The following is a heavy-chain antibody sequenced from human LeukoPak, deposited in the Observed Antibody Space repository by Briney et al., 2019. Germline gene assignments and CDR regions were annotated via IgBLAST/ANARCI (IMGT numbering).Heavy chain of an antibody. Sequence: SETLSLTCTVSGGSISSSSYYWSWIRQPPGKGLEWIGYIYYSGSTNYNPSLKSRVTMSVDTSKNQFSLKLSSVTAADTAVYYCARGKDYFDSGGAFDIWGQGTMVTVSS. J-gene: IGHJ3*02. CDR1: GGSISSSSYY. V-gene: IGHV4-61*01. D-gene: IGHD3-22*01. CDR3: ARGKDYFDSGGAFDI. CDR2: IYYSGST.